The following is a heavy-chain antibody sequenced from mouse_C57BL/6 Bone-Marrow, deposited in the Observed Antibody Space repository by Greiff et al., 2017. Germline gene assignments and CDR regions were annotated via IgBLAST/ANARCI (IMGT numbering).Heavy chain of an antibody. CDR3: ARQLRGWFAY. V-gene: IGHV1-55*01. CDR2: IYPGSGST. Sequence: QVQLQQPGAELVKPGASVKMSCKASGYTFTSYWITWVKQRPGQGLEWIGDIYPGSGSTNYNEKFKGKATLAVDTSSSTAYMQLSSLTSEDSAVYYCARQLRGWFAYWGQGTLVTVSA. J-gene: IGHJ3*01. CDR1: GYTFTSYW. D-gene: IGHD3-2*02.